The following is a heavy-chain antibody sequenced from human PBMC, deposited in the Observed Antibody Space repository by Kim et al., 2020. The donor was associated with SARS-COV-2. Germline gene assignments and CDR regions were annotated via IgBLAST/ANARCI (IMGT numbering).Heavy chain of an antibody. CDR1: GFTFSSYW. D-gene: IGHD3-10*01. J-gene: IGHJ4*02. CDR2: INSDGSST. Sequence: LSLTCAASGFTFSSYWMHWVRQAPGKGLVWVSRINSDGSSTSYADSVKGRFTISRDNAKNTLYLQMNSLRAEDTAVYYCARDPDYYGSGSPCADYWGQGTLVTVSS. V-gene: IGHV3-74*01. CDR3: ARDPDYYGSGSPCADY.